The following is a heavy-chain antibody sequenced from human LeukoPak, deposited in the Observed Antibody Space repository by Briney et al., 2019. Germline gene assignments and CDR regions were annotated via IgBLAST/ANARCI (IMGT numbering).Heavy chain of an antibody. CDR2: INHSGST. Sequence: SETLSLTCAGYGGSFSGYYWSWIRQPPGKGLEWIGEINHSGSTNYNPSLKSRVTISVDTSKNQFSLKLSSVTAADTAVYYCARGLRRWLQFEPFDYWGQGTLVTVSS. CDR1: GGSFSGYY. V-gene: IGHV4-34*01. D-gene: IGHD5-12*01. J-gene: IGHJ4*02. CDR3: ARGLRRWLQFEPFDY.